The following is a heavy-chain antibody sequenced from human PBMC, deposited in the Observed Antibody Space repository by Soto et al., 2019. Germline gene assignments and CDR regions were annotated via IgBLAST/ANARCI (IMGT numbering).Heavy chain of an antibody. Sequence: KPSETLSLTCGVSGDSTRIRYWWTWLRRPPGRGLEWIGEVNQSGTSNYNPSLKSRVTISIDNSNNHFSLKMTSVTAADTAVYYCARVVIRMAIQSIDSWGPGSLVTVSS. CDR2: VNQSGTS. V-gene: IGHV4-4*02. CDR1: GDSTRIRYW. D-gene: IGHD2-15*01. CDR3: ARVVIRMAIQSIDS. J-gene: IGHJ4*02.